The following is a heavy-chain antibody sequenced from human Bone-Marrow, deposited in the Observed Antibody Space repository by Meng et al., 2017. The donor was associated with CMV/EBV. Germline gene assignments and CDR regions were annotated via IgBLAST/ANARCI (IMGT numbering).Heavy chain of an antibody. J-gene: IGHJ4*02. D-gene: IGHD6-13*01. CDR3: ARIGYSSSSLDY. Sequence: GGSLRLSCTASGFTFSRYWMTWVRQAPGKGLEWVANIKQDGGTIYYVDSVKGRFTTSRDNAKNSLYLQMNSLRVEDTAVYYCARIGYSSSSLDYWGQGPLVTVSS. CDR2: IKQDGGTI. CDR1: GFTFSRYW. V-gene: IGHV3-7*01.